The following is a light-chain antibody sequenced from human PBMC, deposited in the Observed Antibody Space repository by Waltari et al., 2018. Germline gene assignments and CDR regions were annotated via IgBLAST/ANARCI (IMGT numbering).Light chain of an antibody. J-gene: IGKJ1*01. CDR2: HAS. V-gene: IGKV3-20*01. Sequence: EIVLTQSPGTLSLSPGERATLPCRASQSVSTYLAWYQQKPGQAPRVLIYHASTRATGIADRFSGSGSGTDFSLTIRRLEPEDFAVYHCQHYLRLPATFGQATKVEIK. CDR1: QSVSTY. CDR3: QHYLRLPAT.